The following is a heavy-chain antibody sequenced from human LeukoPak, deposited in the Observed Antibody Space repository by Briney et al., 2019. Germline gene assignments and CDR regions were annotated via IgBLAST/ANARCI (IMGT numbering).Heavy chain of an antibody. CDR2: IWYDGSNK. J-gene: IGHJ6*02. V-gene: IGHV3-33*01. CDR1: GFTFSSYG. CDR3: AGSSVTTYPYYYYYGMDV. Sequence: PGRSLRLSCAASGFTFSSYGMHWVRQAPGKGLEWVAVIWYDGSNKYYADSVKGRFTISRDNSKSTLYLQMNSLRAEDTAVYYCAGSSVTTYPYYYYYGMDVWGQGTTVTVSS. D-gene: IGHD4-17*01.